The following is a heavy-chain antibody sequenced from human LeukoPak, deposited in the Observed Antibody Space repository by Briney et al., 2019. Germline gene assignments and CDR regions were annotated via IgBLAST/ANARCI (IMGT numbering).Heavy chain of an antibody. Sequence: ASVKVSCKASGCTFTGYYMHWVRQAPGQGLEWMGWINPNSGGTNYAQKFQGRVTMTRDTSISTAYMELSRLRSDDTAVYYCARSYGSGSYYLYWGQGTLVTVSS. D-gene: IGHD3-10*01. CDR1: GCTFTGYY. CDR3: ARSYGSGSYYLY. J-gene: IGHJ4*02. V-gene: IGHV1-2*02. CDR2: INPNSGGT.